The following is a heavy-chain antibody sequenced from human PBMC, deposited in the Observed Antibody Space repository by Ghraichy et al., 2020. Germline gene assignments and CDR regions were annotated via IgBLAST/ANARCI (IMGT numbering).Heavy chain of an antibody. CDR2: ISGSGGST. CDR3: ARGATTPDY. J-gene: IGHJ4*02. CDR1: GFTFSTYG. Sequence: GESLNISCAASGFTFSTYGMSWVRKAPGKGLEWVSAISGSGGSTYYADSVKGRFTISRDNSKNTVYLQMNNLRVEDSALYYCARGATTPDYWGQGTLVTVSS. D-gene: IGHD1-26*01. V-gene: IGHV3-23*01.